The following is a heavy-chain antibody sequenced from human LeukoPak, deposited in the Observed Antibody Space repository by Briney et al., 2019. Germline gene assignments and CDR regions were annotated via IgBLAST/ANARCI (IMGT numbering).Heavy chain of an antibody. CDR1: GFTFRRYA. D-gene: IGHD6-19*01. Sequence: PGGSLRLSCAASGFTFRRYAISWVRQAPGKGREWVSAISGGGGSTYYEDSVKGRFTISRDNAKNTLYLQMNSLRAEDTAVYYCAKEGIAVFDYWGQGTLVTVSS. CDR2: ISGGGGST. V-gene: IGHV3-23*01. J-gene: IGHJ4*02. CDR3: AKEGIAVFDY.